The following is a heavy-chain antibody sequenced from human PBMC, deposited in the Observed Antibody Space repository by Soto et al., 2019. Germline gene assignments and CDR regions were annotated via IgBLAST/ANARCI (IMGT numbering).Heavy chain of an antibody. V-gene: IGHV4-34*01. CDR3: ARVARNGSGSSPNNWFDP. Sequence: PSETLSLTCAVYGGSFSGYYWSWIRQPPGKGLEWIGEINHSGITNYNPSLKSRVTISVDTSKNQFSLKLSSVTAADTAVYYCARVARNGSGSSPNNWFDPWGQGTLVTVSS. CDR1: GGSFSGYY. J-gene: IGHJ5*02. CDR2: INHSGIT. D-gene: IGHD3-10*01.